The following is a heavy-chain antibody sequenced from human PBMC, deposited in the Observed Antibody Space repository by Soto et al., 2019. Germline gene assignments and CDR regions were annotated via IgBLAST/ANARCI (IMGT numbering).Heavy chain of an antibody. Sequence: EVQLVESGGGLAKPGGSLRLSCAASGFTFSSYSMNWVRQAPGKGLEWVSSISSSRSYIYYADSVKGRFTISTDNAKNALYLQMNRLRAEDTAVYYWARDLYSSSARYFDYWGQGTLVTVSS. D-gene: IGHD6-6*01. J-gene: IGHJ4*02. CDR2: ISSSRSYI. V-gene: IGHV3-21*01. CDR1: GFTFSSYS. CDR3: ARDLYSSSARYFDY.